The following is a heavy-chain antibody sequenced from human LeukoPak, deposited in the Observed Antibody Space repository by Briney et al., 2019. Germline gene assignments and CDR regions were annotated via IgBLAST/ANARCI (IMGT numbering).Heavy chain of an antibody. V-gene: IGHV4-30-4*01. CDR1: GGSINNGGYY. Sequence: PSETLSLTCTVSGGSINNGGYYWSWIRQHPGKGLEWIGYIYYSGSTNYNPSLKSRVTMSVDKSKNQFSLNLSSVTAADTAVYYCARARACSSTRCYLGDSYFYMDVWGKGTTVTVSS. J-gene: IGHJ6*03. CDR3: ARARACSSTRCYLGDSYFYMDV. D-gene: IGHD2-2*01. CDR2: IYYSGST.